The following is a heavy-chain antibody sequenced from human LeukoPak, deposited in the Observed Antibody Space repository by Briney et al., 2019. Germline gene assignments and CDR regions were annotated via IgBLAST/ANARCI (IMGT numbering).Heavy chain of an antibody. D-gene: IGHD3-22*01. CDR3: ARHYHGYYDSSGYSG. CDR1: GGSFSGYY. Sequence: SETLSLTCAVYGGSFSGYYWSWVRQPPGKGLEWIGEINHSGSTNYNPSLKSRVTISVDTSKNQFSLKLSSVTAADTAVYYCARHYHGYYDSSGYSGWGQGTLVTVSS. CDR2: INHSGST. J-gene: IGHJ4*02. V-gene: IGHV4-34*01.